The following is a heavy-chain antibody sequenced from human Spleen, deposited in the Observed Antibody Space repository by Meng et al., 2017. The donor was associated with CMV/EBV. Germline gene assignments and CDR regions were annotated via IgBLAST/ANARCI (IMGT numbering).Heavy chain of an antibody. CDR2: INHSGST. D-gene: IGHD3-10*01. CDR3: ARGKAPGYYYGSGSYLDY. J-gene: IGHJ4*02. CDR1: GGSFSGYY. Sequence: SETLSLTCAVYGGSFSGYYWSWIRQPPGKGLEWIGEINHSGSTNYNPSLKSRVTISVDTSKNQFSLKLSSVTAADTAVYYCARGKAPGYYYGSGSYLDYWGQGTLVTVSS. V-gene: IGHV4-34*01.